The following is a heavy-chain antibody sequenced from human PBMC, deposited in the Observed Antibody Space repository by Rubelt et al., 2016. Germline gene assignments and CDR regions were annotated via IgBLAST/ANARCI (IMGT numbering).Heavy chain of an antibody. CDR2: IYWDDDT. D-gene: IGHD3-3*01. CDR1: GFSLSTWGVG. J-gene: IGHJ1*01. CDR3: AHFKWGPGVLSPYFRH. V-gene: IGHV2-5*02. Sequence: QITLKESGPTLVKPTQTLTLTCRFSGFSLSTWGVGVGWIRQPPGQALEWLALIYWDDDTRSSPSLKSRLTITKDTSKNQVVLTMTNMDPVDTGTYYCAHFKWGPGVLSPYFRHWGKGTLVTVSS.